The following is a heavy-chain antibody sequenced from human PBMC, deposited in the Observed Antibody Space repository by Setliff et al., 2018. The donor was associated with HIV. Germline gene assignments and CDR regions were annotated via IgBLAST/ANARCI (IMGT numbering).Heavy chain of an antibody. V-gene: IGHV3-74*01. Sequence: GGSLRLSCAASGFTFSSYWMHWVRQAPGKGLVWVSRINGDGSSTNYADSVKGRFTISRDNAKNTLYLQMNSLRAEDTAVYYCARDSDFYIDYWGQGTLVTVSS. J-gene: IGHJ4*02. CDR3: ARDSDFYIDY. D-gene: IGHD2-21*01. CDR2: INGDGSST. CDR1: GFTFSSYW.